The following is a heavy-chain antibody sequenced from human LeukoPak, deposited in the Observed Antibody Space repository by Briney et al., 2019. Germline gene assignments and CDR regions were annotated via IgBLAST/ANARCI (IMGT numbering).Heavy chain of an antibody. J-gene: IGHJ4*02. CDR2: INHSGST. V-gene: IGHV4-34*01. Sequence: SETLSLTCAVYGGSFSGYYWSWIRQPPGKGLEWIGEINHSGSTNYNPSLKSRVTISVDTSKNQFSLKLSSVTAADTAVYYCARLTQLADFDYWGQGTLVTVSS. D-gene: IGHD6-13*01. CDR1: GGSFSGYY. CDR3: ARLTQLADFDY.